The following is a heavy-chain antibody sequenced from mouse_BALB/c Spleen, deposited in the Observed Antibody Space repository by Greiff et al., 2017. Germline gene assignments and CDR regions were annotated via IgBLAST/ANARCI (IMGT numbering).Heavy chain of an antibody. D-gene: IGHD2-3*01. CDR2: ISSGGST. Sequence: DVHLVESGGGLVKPGGSLKLSCAASGFTFSSYAMSWVRQTPEKRLEWVASISSGGSTYYPDSVKGRFTISRDNARNILYLQMSSLRSEDTAMYYCARGGSYDGYYWFAYWGQGTLVTVSA. CDR1: GFTFSSYA. V-gene: IGHV5-6-5*01. CDR3: ARGGSYDGYYWFAY. J-gene: IGHJ3*01.